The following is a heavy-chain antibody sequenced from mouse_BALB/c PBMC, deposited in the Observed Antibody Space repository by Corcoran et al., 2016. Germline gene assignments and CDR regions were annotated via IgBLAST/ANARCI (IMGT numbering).Heavy chain of an antibody. Sequence: EVQLQQSGPELVEPGASVKMSCKASGYTFTSYVMHWVKQTPGQGLEWIGYINPYNDGTKYNEKFKGKATLTSDKSSSTAYMELSSLTSEDSAVYYCAREAARASLDYWGQGTTLTVSS. CDR1: GYTFTSYV. J-gene: IGHJ2*01. D-gene: IGHD3-1*01. V-gene: IGHV1S136*01. CDR3: AREAARASLDY. CDR2: INPYNDGT.